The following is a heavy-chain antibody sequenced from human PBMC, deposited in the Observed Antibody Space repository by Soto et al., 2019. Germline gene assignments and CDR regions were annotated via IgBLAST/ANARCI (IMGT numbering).Heavy chain of an antibody. V-gene: IGHV1-18*01. J-gene: IGHJ3*01. CDR1: GYSFTNYN. CDR2: ISTYNGNR. CDR3: AREVGGTFFEAFDP. Sequence: QVHLVQSGAEVRKPGASVKVSCKASGYSFTNYNIGWVRQAPGQGREWLGWISTYNGNRDYAQKFQGRVTMTTDASTSTADMELRGLRPDDTAVYYCAREVGGTFFEAFDPWGQGTRVTISS. D-gene: IGHD1-26*01.